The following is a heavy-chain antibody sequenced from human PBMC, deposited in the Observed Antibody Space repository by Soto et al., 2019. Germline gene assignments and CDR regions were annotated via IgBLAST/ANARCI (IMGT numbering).Heavy chain of an antibody. D-gene: IGHD6-13*01. J-gene: IGHJ4*02. CDR3: TTYSSSWYL. Sequence: GGSLRLSCAASGFAFSGSAMHWVRQASGKGLEWVGRIRSKANSYATAYAASVKGRFTISRDDSKNTAYLQMNSLKTEDTAVYYCTTYSSSWYLWGQGTLVTVSS. V-gene: IGHV3-73*01. CDR2: IRSKANSYAT. CDR1: GFAFSGSA.